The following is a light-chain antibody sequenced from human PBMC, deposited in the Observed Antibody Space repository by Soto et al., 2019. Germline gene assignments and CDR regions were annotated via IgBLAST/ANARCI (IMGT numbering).Light chain of an antibody. CDR2: EVN. CDR1: SSDIGGYDY. CDR3: SSYAGSNNLV. Sequence: QSALTQPPSASGSPGQSVTISCTGTSSDIGGYDYVSWYQQHPGKAPKLIIYEVNKRPSGVPDRFSGSKSGKTASLTVSGLQAEDEADYYCSSYAGSNNLVFAGGTKLTVL. V-gene: IGLV2-8*01. J-gene: IGLJ3*02.